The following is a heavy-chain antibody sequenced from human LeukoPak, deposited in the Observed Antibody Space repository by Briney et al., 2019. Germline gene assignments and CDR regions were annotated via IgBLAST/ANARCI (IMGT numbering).Heavy chain of an antibody. CDR2: IYYSGST. CDR1: GGSISSSSYY. D-gene: IGHD6-13*01. V-gene: IGHV4-39*01. CDR3: ARPGYSRDHDAFDI. J-gene: IGHJ3*02. Sequence: PSETLSLTCTVSGGSISSSSYYWGWIRQPPGKGLEWIGSIYYSGSTYYNPSLKSRVTISVDTSKSQFSLTLSSVTAADTAVYYCARPGYSRDHDAFDIWGQGTMVTVSS.